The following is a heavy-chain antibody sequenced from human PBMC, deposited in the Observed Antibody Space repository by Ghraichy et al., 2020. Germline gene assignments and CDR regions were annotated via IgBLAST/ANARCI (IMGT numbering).Heavy chain of an antibody. V-gene: IGHV3-74*01. CDR2: INSDGTSA. CDR1: RFTFSSYW. D-gene: IGHD6-13*01. J-gene: IGHJ4*02. CDR3: ARVGYSSSWYIDY. Sequence: GGSLRLSCAASRFTFSSYWMHWVRQAPGKGLVWVSRINSDGTSASYADSVRGRFTISRDNAKNTLYLQMNSLRVEDTAVYYCARVGYSSSWYIDYWGQGTLITVSS.